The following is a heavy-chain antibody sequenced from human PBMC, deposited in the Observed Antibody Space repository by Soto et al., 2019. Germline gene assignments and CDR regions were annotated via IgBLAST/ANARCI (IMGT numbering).Heavy chain of an antibody. CDR3: AKYEYQLLYLALRRGPYFDY. Sequence: GGSLRLSCAASGFTFSSYAMSWVRQAPGKGLEWVSAISGSGGSTYYADSVKGRFTISRDNSKNTLYLQMNSLRAEDTAVYYCAKYEYQLLYLALRRGPYFDYWGQGTLVTVSS. J-gene: IGHJ4*02. D-gene: IGHD2-2*02. V-gene: IGHV3-23*01. CDR2: ISGSGGST. CDR1: GFTFSSYA.